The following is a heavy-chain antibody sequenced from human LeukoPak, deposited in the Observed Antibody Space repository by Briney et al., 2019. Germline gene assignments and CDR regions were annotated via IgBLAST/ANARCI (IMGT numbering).Heavy chain of an antibody. CDR2: ISPTSTYI. J-gene: IGHJ4*02. CDR1: GFTFSTYT. D-gene: IGHD2-2*02. V-gene: IGHV3-21*01. Sequence: PGGSLRLSCAASGFTFSTYTMNWVRQAPGKGLEWVSSISPTSTYIYYADSVKGRFTISRDNAKNSLSLQMNSLRAEDTAVYYCARRSVYCSSTSCYTIDYWGQGTLVTVSS. CDR3: ARRSVYCSSTSCYTIDY.